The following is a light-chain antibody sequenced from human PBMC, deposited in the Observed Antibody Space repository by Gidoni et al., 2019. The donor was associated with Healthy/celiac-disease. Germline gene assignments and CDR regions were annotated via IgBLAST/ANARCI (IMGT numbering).Light chain of an antibody. CDR1: KLGDKY. CDR2: QDS. CDR3: QAWDSSTGEYV. J-gene: IGLJ1*01. V-gene: IGLV3-1*01. Sequence: SYELTQPPSVSVSPGQTASITCSGDKLGDKYACWYRQKPGQSPVLVIYQDSKRPSGIPERFSGSNSGNTATLTISGTQAMDEADYYCQAWDSSTGEYVFGTGTKVTVL.